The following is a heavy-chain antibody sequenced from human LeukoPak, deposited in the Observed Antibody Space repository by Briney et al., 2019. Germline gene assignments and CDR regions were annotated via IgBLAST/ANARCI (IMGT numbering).Heavy chain of an antibody. CDR3: ARVGSIAAAGTPDY. Sequence: GSLRLSCAASGFTFSDYYMSWIRQAPGKGLEWVSYISSSGSHTMYADSVKGRFTISRDNAKNSLSLQVNSLRVDDTAVYYCARVGSIAAAGTPDYWGQGTLVTVSS. V-gene: IGHV3-11*06. D-gene: IGHD6-13*01. CDR1: GFTFSDYY. J-gene: IGHJ4*02. CDR2: ISSSGSHT.